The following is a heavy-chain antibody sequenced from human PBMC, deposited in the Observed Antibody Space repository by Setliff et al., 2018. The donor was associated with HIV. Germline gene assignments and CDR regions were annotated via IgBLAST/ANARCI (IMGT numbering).Heavy chain of an antibody. CDR1: GYTFTRYG. CDR3: ANPHDGGAFDV. D-gene: IGHD1-1*01. V-gene: IGHV1-18*01. J-gene: IGHJ3*01. Sequence: ASVKVSCKASGYTFTRYGISWVRQAPGQGLEWMGWISANNGNTKYAQRLQGRVTMTTDTSTSTAYMDLRSLRSDDTAVYFCANPHDGGAFDVWGQGTAVTVSS. CDR2: ISANNGNT.